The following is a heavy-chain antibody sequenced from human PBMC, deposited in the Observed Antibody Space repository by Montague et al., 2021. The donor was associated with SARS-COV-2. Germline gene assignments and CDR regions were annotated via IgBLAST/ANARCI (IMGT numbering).Heavy chain of an antibody. Sequence: SLRLSCAASGFTFSSYWVSWVRQAPGKGLEWVANIEEDGSEKYYMDSVKGRFTISRDNAKNSLSLQMNSLRAEDTAVYYCARERQDSSGWSTYWYFDLWGRGTLVTVSS. V-gene: IGHV3-7*01. D-gene: IGHD6-19*01. CDR3: ARERQDSSGWSTYWYFDL. J-gene: IGHJ2*01. CDR2: IEEDGSEK. CDR1: GFTFSSYW.